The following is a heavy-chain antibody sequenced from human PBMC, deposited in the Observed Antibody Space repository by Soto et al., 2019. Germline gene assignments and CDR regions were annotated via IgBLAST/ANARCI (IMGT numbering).Heavy chain of an antibody. D-gene: IGHD6-6*01. J-gene: IGHJ4*02. V-gene: IGHV3-7*01. CDR1: GFTFSASW. Sequence: EVQLVESGGGLVQPGGSLRLSCAASGFTFSASWMNWVRQAPGKGLEWVAYINTDGSEKNYVDSVKGRFTISRDNAKKSLYPQMNSLRVEDTAVYYCARTPRLLASWGQGTLVTVSS. CDR3: ARTPRLLAS. CDR2: INTDGSEK.